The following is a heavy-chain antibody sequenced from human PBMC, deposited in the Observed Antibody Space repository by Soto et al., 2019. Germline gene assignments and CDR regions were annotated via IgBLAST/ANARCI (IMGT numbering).Heavy chain of an antibody. J-gene: IGHJ4*02. V-gene: IGHV4-59*01. Sequence: QVQLQESGPGLVKPSETLSLTCTVSGGSISSYYWSWIRQPPGKGLEWIGYIYYSGSTNYNPSLKSRVTISVDTSENQFSLKLSSVTAADTAVYYCAGGYSSSPLDYWGQGTLVTVSS. CDR2: IYYSGST. D-gene: IGHD6-6*01. CDR1: GGSISSYY. CDR3: AGGYSSSPLDY.